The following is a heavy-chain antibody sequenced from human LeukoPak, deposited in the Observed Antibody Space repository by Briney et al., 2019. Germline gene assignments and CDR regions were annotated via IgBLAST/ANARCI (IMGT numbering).Heavy chain of an antibody. CDR3: AKGGPPQMDV. J-gene: IGHJ6*04. CDR2: ISWNSGSI. Sequence: GGSLRLSCAASGFTFSSNWMHWVRQAPGKGLEWVSGISWNSGSIGYADSVKGRFTISRDNAKNSLYLQMNSLRAEDTALYYCAKGGPPQMDVWGKGTTVTVSS. D-gene: IGHD1-26*01. V-gene: IGHV3-9*01. CDR1: GFTFSSNW.